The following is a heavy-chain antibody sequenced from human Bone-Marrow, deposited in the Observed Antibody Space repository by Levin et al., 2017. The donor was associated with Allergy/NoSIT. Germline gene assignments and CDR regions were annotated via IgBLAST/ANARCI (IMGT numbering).Heavy chain of an antibody. CDR1: GGTFNSFTNFA. Sequence: SVKVSCKASGGTFNSFTNFAVTWVRQAPGQGLEWMGGIVPMFGRANYAQSCQGRVTITADESTTTSYMELNILSSESPAVYYCASITTAKMADPAYWGRGTLVTVSS. CDR2: IVPMFGRA. CDR3: ASITTAKMADPAY. V-gene: IGHV1-69*13. J-gene: IGHJ4*02. D-gene: IGHD5-24*01.